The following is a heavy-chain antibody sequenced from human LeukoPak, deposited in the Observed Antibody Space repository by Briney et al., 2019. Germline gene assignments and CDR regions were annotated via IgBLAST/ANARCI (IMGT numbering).Heavy chain of an antibody. J-gene: IGHJ3*02. CDR1: GYTFTSYY. V-gene: IGHV1-2*02. CDR3: ARVVDVMLDAFDI. Sequence: ASVKVSCKASGYTFTSYYLHWVRQAPGQGLEWMGWINPNSGGTNYAQKFQGRVTMTRDTSSSTAYMELSRLRSDDTAVYYCARVVDVMLDAFDIWGQGTMVAVSS. D-gene: IGHD2/OR15-2a*01. CDR2: INPNSGGT.